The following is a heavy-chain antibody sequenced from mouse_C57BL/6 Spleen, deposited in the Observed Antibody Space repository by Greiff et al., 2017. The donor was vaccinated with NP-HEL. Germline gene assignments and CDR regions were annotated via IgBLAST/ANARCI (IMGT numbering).Heavy chain of an antibody. Sequence: EVKLMESGEGLVKPGGSLKLSCAASGFTFSSYAMSWVRQTPEKRLEWVAYISSGGDYIYYADTVKGRFTISRDNARNTLYLQMSSLKSEDTAMYYCTRKFITTVVAPHAMDYWGQGTSVTVSS. CDR1: GFTFSSYA. V-gene: IGHV5-9-1*02. J-gene: IGHJ4*01. CDR3: TRKFITTVVAPHAMDY. CDR2: ISSGGDYI. D-gene: IGHD1-1*01.